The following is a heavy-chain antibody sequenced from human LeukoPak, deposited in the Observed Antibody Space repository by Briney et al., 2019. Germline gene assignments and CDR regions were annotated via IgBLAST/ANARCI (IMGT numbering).Heavy chain of an antibody. CDR3: ARGSGSWVFHHFDY. CDR1: GFTFSSYA. D-gene: IGHD6-13*01. V-gene: IGHV3-30-3*01. Sequence: GMSLRLSCAASGFTFSSYAMHWVRQVPGRGLEWVAVISYDGSNKYYADSVRGRFTISRDNSKNTLYLQMNSLRAEDTTVYYCARGSGSWVFHHFDYWGQGTLVTVSS. CDR2: ISYDGSNK. J-gene: IGHJ4*02.